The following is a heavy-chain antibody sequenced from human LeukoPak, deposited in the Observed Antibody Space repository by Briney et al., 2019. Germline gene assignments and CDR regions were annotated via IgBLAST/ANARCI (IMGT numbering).Heavy chain of an antibody. V-gene: IGHV3-30*04. CDR3: TTGGNVLVSDTRAFDI. Sequence: GGSLRLSCAASGFTFSSYAMHWVRQAPGKGLEWGAVISYDGSNKYYADSVKGRFTISRDDSKDTLYLQMNSMKTEDTAVYYCTTGGNVLVSDTRAFDIWGQGTLVTVSS. J-gene: IGHJ3*02. CDR2: ISYDGSNK. CDR1: GFTFSSYA. D-gene: IGHD2-15*01.